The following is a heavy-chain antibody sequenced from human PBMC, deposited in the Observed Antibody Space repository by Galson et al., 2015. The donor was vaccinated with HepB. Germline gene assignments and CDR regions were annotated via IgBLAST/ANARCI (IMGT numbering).Heavy chain of an antibody. J-gene: IGHJ6*03. D-gene: IGHD6-19*01. CDR2: ISYDGSIK. Sequence: SLRLSCAASGFTFSSYAMHWVRQAPGKGLEWVAVISYDGSIKYYADSVKGRFTISRDSSRNTLYLQMNSLRTEDTAVYYCARQSREYSSGWYLGSFNYMDVWGKGSTVTVSS. CDR3: ARQSREYSSGWYLGSFNYMDV. CDR1: GFTFSSYA. V-gene: IGHV3-30-3*01.